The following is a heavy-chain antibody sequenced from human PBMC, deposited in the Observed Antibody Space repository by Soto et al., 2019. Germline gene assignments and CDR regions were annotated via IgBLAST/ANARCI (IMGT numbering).Heavy chain of an antibody. V-gene: IGHV1-69*02. J-gene: IGHJ6*02. CDR3: ATATTIVNGMDV. CDR1: GGTFSSYT. Sequence: QVQLVQSGAEVKKPGSSVKVSCKASGGTFSSYTISWVRQAPGQGLEWMGRIIPILGIANYAQKFQGRVTITADKSTSTAYMELSSLRSEDTAVYYCATATTIVNGMDVWGQGTTVTVSS. CDR2: IIPILGIA. D-gene: IGHD6-25*01.